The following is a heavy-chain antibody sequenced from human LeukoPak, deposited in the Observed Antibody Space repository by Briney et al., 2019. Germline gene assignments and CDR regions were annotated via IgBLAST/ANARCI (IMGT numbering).Heavy chain of an antibody. CDR3: ARDLVLRYFDWSPGG. J-gene: IGHJ4*02. CDR1: GYTLTSYD. V-gene: IGHV1-8*03. D-gene: IGHD3-9*01. CDR2: MNPNSGNT. Sequence: ASVKVSCKASGYTLTSYDINWVRQATGQGLEWMGWMNPNSGNTGYAQKFQGRVTITRNTSISTAYMELSRLRSDDTAVYYCARDLVLRYFDWSPGGWGQGTLVTVSS.